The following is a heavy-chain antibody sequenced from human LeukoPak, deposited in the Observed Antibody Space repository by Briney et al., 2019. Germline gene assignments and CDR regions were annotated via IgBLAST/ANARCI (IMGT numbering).Heavy chain of an antibody. D-gene: IGHD5-18*01. CDR2: IGSSSSYI. Sequence: GGSLRLSSAASALTSGRYSMNWVSQAPGNVLEWVSSIGSSSSYIYYADSVKGRFTISRDNAKNSLYLQMNSLRAEDTAVYYCARDLSGYSYGFDYWGQGTLVTVSS. V-gene: IGHV3-21*01. CDR3: ARDLSGYSYGFDY. J-gene: IGHJ4*02. CDR1: ALTSGRYS.